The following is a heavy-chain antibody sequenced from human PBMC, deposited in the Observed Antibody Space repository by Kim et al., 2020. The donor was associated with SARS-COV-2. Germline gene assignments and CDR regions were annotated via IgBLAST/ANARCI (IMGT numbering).Heavy chain of an antibody. J-gene: IGHJ6*02. D-gene: IGHD6-13*01. V-gene: IGHV4-34*01. CDR1: GGSFSGYY. CDR3: ARVRSSAYYYYGMDV. CDR2: INHSGST. Sequence: SETLSLTCAVYGGSFSGYYWSWIRQPPGKGLEWIGEINHSGSTNYNPSLKSRVTISVDTSKNQFSLKLSSVTAADTAVYYCARVRSSAYYYYGMDVWGQGTTVTVS.